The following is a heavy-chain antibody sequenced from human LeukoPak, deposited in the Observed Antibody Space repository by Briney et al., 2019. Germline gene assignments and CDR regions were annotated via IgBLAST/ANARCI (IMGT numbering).Heavy chain of an antibody. V-gene: IGHV3-23*01. CDR3: AKDSSGWYANY. D-gene: IGHD6-19*01. CDR2: ISDSGGRT. CDR1: GFTFSSYA. J-gene: IGHJ4*02. Sequence: GGSLRLSCAASGFTFSSYAMSWVRQAPGKGLEWVSAISDSGGRTYYADSVKGRFTISRDNSMHTLYLQMNSLRAEDTAVYYCAKDSSGWYANYWGQGTLVTVSS.